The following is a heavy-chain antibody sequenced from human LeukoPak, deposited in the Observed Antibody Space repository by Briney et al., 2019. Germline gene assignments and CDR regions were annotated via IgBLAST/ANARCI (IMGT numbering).Heavy chain of an antibody. Sequence: GGSLKLSCAASGFTFSGSAMHWVRQASGKGLEWVGRIRSKANSYATAYAASVKGRFTISRDDSKNTAYLQMNSLKTEDTAVYYCTRPLGLQQWFDPWGQGTLVTVSS. CDR3: TRPLGLQQWFDP. J-gene: IGHJ5*02. V-gene: IGHV3-73*01. CDR2: IRSKANSYAT. CDR1: GFTFSGSA. D-gene: IGHD3/OR15-3a*01.